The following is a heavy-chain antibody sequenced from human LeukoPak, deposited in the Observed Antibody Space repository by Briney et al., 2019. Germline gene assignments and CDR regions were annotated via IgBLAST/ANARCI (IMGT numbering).Heavy chain of an antibody. Sequence: PGGSLRLSCAASGFIFSTYWMSWVRQAPGKGLEWVANIKQDGGEEHYVDSVKGRFTISRDNAKNSLYLQMNSLRAEDTAVYYCAMKGGSGSYYAAFDYWGQGTLVTVSS. CDR2: IKQDGGEE. CDR1: GFIFSTYW. CDR3: AMKGGSGSYYAAFDY. D-gene: IGHD3-10*01. V-gene: IGHV3-7*01. J-gene: IGHJ4*02.